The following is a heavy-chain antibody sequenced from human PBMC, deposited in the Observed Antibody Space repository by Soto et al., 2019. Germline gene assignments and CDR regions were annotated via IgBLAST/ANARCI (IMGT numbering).Heavy chain of an antibody. V-gene: IGHV4-31*01. CDR3: ARGDRRFGESHA. Sequence: QVQLQESGPGLVKPSQTLSLTCTVSGGSISSGGYYWSWIRQHPGKGLEWIGYIYYSGSTYYNPSLKSLVTTSVDTSKNQFSLKLSSVTAADTAVYYCARGDRRFGESHAWGQGTLVTVSS. D-gene: IGHD3-10*01. CDR2: IYYSGST. J-gene: IGHJ5*02. CDR1: GGSISSGGYY.